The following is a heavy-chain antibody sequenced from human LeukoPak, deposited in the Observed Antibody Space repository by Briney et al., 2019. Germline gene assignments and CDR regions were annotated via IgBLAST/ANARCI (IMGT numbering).Heavy chain of an antibody. CDR3: ARGRYYDFWSGYGGHAFDI. Sequence: SETLPLTCAVYGGSFSGYYWSWIRQPPGKGLEWIGEINHSGSTNYNPSLKSRVTISVDTSKNQFSLKLSSVTAADTAVYYCARGRYYDFWSGYGGHAFDIWGQGTMVTVSS. V-gene: IGHV4-34*01. CDR1: GGSFSGYY. CDR2: INHSGST. J-gene: IGHJ3*02. D-gene: IGHD3-3*01.